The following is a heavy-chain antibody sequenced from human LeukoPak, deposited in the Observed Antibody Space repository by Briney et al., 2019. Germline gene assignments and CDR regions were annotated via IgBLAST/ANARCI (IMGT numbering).Heavy chain of an antibody. V-gene: IGHV3-21*01. CDR2: ISSSSSYI. J-gene: IGHJ6*03. CDR3: ARSPNYDFWSNYYYYYMDV. D-gene: IGHD3-3*01. CDR1: GFTFSSYE. Sequence: GGSLRLSCAASGFTFSSYEMNWVRQAPGKGLEWVSSISSSSSYIYYADSVKGRFTISRDNAKNSLYLQMNSLRAEDTAVYYCARSPNYDFWSNYYYYYMDVWGKGTTVTVSS.